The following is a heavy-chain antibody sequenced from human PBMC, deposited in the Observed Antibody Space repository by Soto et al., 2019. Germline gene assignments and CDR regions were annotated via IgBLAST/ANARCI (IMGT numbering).Heavy chain of an antibody. CDR2: INHSGST. J-gene: IGHJ4*02. CDR3: AEYYDILTGYYSK. V-gene: IGHV4-34*01. D-gene: IGHD3-9*01. Sequence: SETLSLTCAVYGGSFSGYYWSWIRQPPGKGLEWIGEINHSGSTNYNPSLKSRVTISVDTSKNQFSLKLSSVTAADTAVYYCAEYYDILTGYYSKWGQGTLVTVSS. CDR1: GGSFSGYY.